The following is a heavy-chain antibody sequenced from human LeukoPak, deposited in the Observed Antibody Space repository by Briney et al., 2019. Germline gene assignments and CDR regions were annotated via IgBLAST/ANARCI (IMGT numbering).Heavy chain of an antibody. V-gene: IGHV4-59*08. CDR2: LSYSGYT. CDR1: GGSINSFS. CDR3: ARHGGEAIVATILHAFDI. J-gene: IGHJ3*02. D-gene: IGHD5-12*01. Sequence: SETLSLTCTVSGGSINSFSWGWIRQSPGKGLEWIASLSYSGYTNYNPSLKSRVTISVDTSKNHFSLKLSSVTAADTAVYYCARHGGEAIVATILHAFDIWGQGTMVTVSS.